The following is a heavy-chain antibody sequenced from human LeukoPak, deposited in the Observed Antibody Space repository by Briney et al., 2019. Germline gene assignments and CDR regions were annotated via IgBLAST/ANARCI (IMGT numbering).Heavy chain of an antibody. CDR2: ISYDGSNK. J-gene: IGHJ5*02. CDR1: GFTFSSYG. Sequence: GGSLRLSCAASGFTFSSYGMHWVRQAPGKGLEWVAVISYDGSNKYYADSVKGRFTIPRDNSKNTLYLQMNSLRAEDTAVYYCAKDLNLYCSSTSCWGGFDPWGQGTLVTVSS. D-gene: IGHD2-2*01. V-gene: IGHV3-30*18. CDR3: AKDLNLYCSSTSCWGGFDP.